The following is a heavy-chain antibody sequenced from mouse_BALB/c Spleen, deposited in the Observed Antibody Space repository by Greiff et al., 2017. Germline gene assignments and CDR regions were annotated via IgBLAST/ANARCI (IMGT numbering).Heavy chain of an antibody. Sequence: QVQLKQSGAELVRPGSSVKISCKASGYAFSSYWMNWVKQRPGQGLEWIGQIYPGDGDTNYNGKFKGKATLTADKSSSTAYMQLSSLTSEDSAVYFCARTYYYYGRHWYFDVWGAGTTVTVSS. V-gene: IGHV1-80*01. CDR1: GYAFSSYW. J-gene: IGHJ1*01. CDR3: ARTYYYYGRHWYFDV. CDR2: IYPGDGDT. D-gene: IGHD1-1*01.